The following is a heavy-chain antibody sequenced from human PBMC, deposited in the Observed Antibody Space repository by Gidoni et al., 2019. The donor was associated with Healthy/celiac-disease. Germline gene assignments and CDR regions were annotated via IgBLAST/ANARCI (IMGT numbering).Heavy chain of an antibody. CDR2: ISSSGSTI. CDR1: GFTFSSYE. J-gene: IGHJ3*02. CDR3: ARDGIAVAGGAFDI. Sequence: EVQLVESGGGLVQPGGSLRLSCAASGFTFSSYEMNWVRQAPGKGLEWVSYISSSGSTIYYADSVKGRFTISRDNAKNSLYLQMNSLRAEDTAVYYCARDGIAVAGGAFDIWGQGTMVTVSS. V-gene: IGHV3-48*03. D-gene: IGHD6-19*01.